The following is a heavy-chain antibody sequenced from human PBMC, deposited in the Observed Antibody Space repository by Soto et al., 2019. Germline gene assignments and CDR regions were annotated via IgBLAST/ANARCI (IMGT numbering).Heavy chain of an antibody. J-gene: IGHJ3*02. CDR3: ARGIVRGGFDI. V-gene: IGHV4-30-4*01. D-gene: IGHD3-10*02. CDR2: IYDTWTT. Sequence: QVQLQEAGPGLVRPSQTLSLTCTVAGGSMSENDYYWSWLRQSTGQGLQWIGYIYDTWTTSYSPSLKSRVTMSADTSRNQFSLKLSSVTAADTALYFCARGIVRGGFDIWGQGTLVTVSS. CDR1: GGSMSENDYY.